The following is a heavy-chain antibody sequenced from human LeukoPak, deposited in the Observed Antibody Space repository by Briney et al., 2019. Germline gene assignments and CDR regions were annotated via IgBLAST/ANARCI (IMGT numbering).Heavy chain of an antibody. CDR1: GGTFSSYA. CDR3: AREGGESDY. Sequence: GSSVKVSCKASGGTFSSYAISWVRQAPGQGLEWMGRIIPILGIANYAQKFQGRVTITADKSTSTAFMELSSLRSEDTAVYYCAREGGESDYWGQGTLVTVSS. J-gene: IGHJ4*02. V-gene: IGHV1-69*04. CDR2: IIPILGIA. D-gene: IGHD2-21*01.